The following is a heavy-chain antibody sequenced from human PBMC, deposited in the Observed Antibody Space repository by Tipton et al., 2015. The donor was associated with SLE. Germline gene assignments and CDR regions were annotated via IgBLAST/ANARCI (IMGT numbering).Heavy chain of an antibody. CDR2: IHSSGST. D-gene: IGHD5-12*01. V-gene: IGHV4-59*01. J-gene: IGHJ5*02. CDR3: ANDYGGSRGYDNCFDP. CDR1: GGSISGYY. Sequence: TLSLTCTVSGGSISGYYWSWIRQPPGKGLEWIAYIHSSGSTNYNPSLKGRVTISADTSKNQFSLKVSSVTAADSAVYYCANDYGGSRGYDNCFDPWGQGILVTVSS.